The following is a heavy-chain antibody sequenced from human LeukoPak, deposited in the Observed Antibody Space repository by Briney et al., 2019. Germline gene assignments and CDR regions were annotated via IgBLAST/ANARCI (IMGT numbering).Heavy chain of an antibody. CDR1: GYTFTSYD. V-gene: IGHV1-8*01. D-gene: IGHD6-19*01. J-gene: IGHJ4*02. Sequence: ASVKVSCKASGYTFTSYDINWVRQATGQGLEWMGWMNPNSGEKGHAQKFQGRVTITRETSINTAYMELSSLRSEDTAVYYCARGGVSGWYPFSIDYWGQGTLVTVSS. CDR2: MNPNSGEK. CDR3: ARGGVSGWYPFSIDY.